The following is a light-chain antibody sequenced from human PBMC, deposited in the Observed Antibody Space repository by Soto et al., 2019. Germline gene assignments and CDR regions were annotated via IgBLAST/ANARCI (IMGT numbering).Light chain of an antibody. CDR2: AAS. Sequence: DVQMTQSPSSLSASVGSIVTITCRASQIISTYLNWYQQKPGKAPNLLIYAASSLQSGVPSRFSGSGSGTDFTLTISSLQPEDFATYYCQQSYSTPWTFGQGSKVDIK. J-gene: IGKJ1*01. V-gene: IGKV1-39*01. CDR3: QQSYSTPWT. CDR1: QIISTY.